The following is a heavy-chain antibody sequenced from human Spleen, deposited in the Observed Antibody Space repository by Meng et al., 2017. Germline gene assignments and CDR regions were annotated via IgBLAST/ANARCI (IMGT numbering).Heavy chain of an antibody. CDR3: SKHDSSGLAS. CDR2: TYYRSKWYN. CDR1: GDSVSSDSAA. V-gene: IGHV6-1*01. J-gene: IGHJ4*02. Sequence: SETLSLTCVISGDSVSSDSAAWYWIRQSPSGGLEWLARTYYRSKWYNDYAESVKSRITINSDTSKNQFSLEMNAVTPEDTTVYYCSKHDSSGLASWGQGTLVTGSS. D-gene: IGHD3-22*01.